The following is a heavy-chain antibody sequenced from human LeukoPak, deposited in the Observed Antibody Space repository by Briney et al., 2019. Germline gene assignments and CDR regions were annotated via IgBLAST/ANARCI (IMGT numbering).Heavy chain of an antibody. D-gene: IGHD3-10*01. CDR2: IYYSGST. CDR3: ARDVGLYGSGSYPLDY. V-gene: IGHV4-59*01. Sequence: SETLSLTCTVSGGSISSYYWSWIRQPPGKGLEWTGYIYYSGSTNYNPSLKSRVTISVDTSKNQFSLKLSSVTAADTAVYYCARDVGLYGSGSYPLDYWGQGTLVTVSS. J-gene: IGHJ4*02. CDR1: GGSISSYY.